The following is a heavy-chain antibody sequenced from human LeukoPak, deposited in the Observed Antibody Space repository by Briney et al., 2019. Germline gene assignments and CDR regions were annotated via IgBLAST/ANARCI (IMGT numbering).Heavy chain of an antibody. V-gene: IGHV3-21*04. CDR1: GFTFSSYS. CDR2: ISSSSSYI. Sequence: AGGSLRLSCAASGFTFSSYSMNWVRQAPGKGLEWVSSISSSSSYIYYADSVKGRFTISRENAKNSLYLQMNSLRAEDTAVYYCAKDDKWELLRAFDIWGQGTMVTVSS. D-gene: IGHD1-26*01. J-gene: IGHJ3*02. CDR3: AKDDKWELLRAFDI.